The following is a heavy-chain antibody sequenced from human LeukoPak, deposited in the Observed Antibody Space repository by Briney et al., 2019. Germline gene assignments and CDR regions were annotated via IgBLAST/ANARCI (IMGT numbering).Heavy chain of an antibody. Sequence: GRSLRLSCAASGFTFSSYGMHWVRQAPGKGLEWVAVISYDGSNKYYADSVKGRFTISRDNANNSLYLQMSSLRAEDTAVYYCVRAHPYYDLLTHDDYYYMDVWGTGTTVTVSS. V-gene: IGHV3-30*03. CDR2: ISYDGSNK. D-gene: IGHD3-9*01. J-gene: IGHJ6*03. CDR1: GFTFSSYG. CDR3: VRAHPYYDLLTHDDYYYMDV.